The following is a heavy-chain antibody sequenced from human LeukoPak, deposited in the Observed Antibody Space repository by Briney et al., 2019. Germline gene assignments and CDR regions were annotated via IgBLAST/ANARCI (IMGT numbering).Heavy chain of an antibody. J-gene: IGHJ3*02. V-gene: IGHV4-59*01. CDR2: IYYSGST. CDR1: GGSISSYY. Sequence: SETLSLTCTVSGGSISSYYWSWIRQPPGKGLEWIGYIYYSGSTNYNPSLKSRVTISVDTSKNQFSLKLSSVTAADTAVYYCARAGWFGGPHDAFDIWGQGTMVTVSS. D-gene: IGHD3-10*01. CDR3: ARAGWFGGPHDAFDI.